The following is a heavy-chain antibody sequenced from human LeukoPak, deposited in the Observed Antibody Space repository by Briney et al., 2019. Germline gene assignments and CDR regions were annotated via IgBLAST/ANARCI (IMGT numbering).Heavy chain of an antibody. Sequence: PGGSLRLSCVASGFTVSSDYMSWVRQAPGKGLEWVSVVCSDGNTYYADSVRGRFTISRDNSKNTVSLQMNRLRVEDTAVYYCARALWDYWGQGTLVTVSS. CDR3: ARALWDY. CDR2: VCSDGNT. V-gene: IGHV3-66*01. J-gene: IGHJ4*02. D-gene: IGHD3-16*01. CDR1: GFTVSSDY.